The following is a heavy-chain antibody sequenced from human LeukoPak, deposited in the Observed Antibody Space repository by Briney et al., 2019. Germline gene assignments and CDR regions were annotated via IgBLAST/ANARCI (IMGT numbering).Heavy chain of an antibody. Sequence: GGSLRLSCVASGFTVSSNYMSWVRQAPGEGLEWVSVIYSGGSKYYADSAKGRFTISRDNSKNTLYLQMNSLRAEDTAVYYCARGVGSGSRLRAGDYWGQGTLVTVSS. V-gene: IGHV3-53*01. CDR3: ARGVGSGSRLRAGDY. J-gene: IGHJ4*02. D-gene: IGHD1-26*01. CDR2: IYSGGSK. CDR1: GFTVSSNY.